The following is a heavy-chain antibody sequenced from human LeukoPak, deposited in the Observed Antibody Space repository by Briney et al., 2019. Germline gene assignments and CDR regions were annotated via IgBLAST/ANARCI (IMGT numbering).Heavy chain of an antibody. D-gene: IGHD3-22*01. V-gene: IGHV3-74*03. CDR2: INSDGSST. CDR3: ARGGHYDGSAYYPKGFDY. J-gene: IGHJ4*02. Sequence: QPGGSLRLSCAASGFTFSSYWMHWVRQAPGKGLVWVSRINSDGSSTTYAGSVKGRFTISRDNAKNTLYLQMNSLRAEDTAVYYCARGGHYDGSAYYPKGFDYWGQGTLVTVSS. CDR1: GFTFSSYW.